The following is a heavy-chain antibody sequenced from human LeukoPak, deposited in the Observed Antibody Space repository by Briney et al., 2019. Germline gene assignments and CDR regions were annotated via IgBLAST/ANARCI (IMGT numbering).Heavy chain of an antibody. D-gene: IGHD6-13*01. J-gene: IGHJ6*02. CDR1: GFTFSTYS. V-gene: IGHV3-21*01. CDR2: IGGSSRSI. Sequence: GGSLRLSCAASGFTFSTYSMNWVRQAPGKGLEWVTSIGGSSRSIYYADSVKGRFTISRDNAKNSLYLQMNSLRAEDTAVYYCARDVAVGIAAAGNYYYYGMDVWGQGTTVTVSS. CDR3: ARDVAVGIAAAGNYYYYGMDV.